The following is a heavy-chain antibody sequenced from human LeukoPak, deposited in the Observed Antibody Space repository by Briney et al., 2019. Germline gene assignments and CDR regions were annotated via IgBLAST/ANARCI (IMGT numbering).Heavy chain of an antibody. V-gene: IGHV3-11*04. Sequence: GGSLRRSCAASGFTFSDYYMSWIRQAPGKGLESVSYISSSGSTIYYADSVKGRFTISRYNAKNSLYLQMNSLRAEDTAVYYCARVIYYDILTKSFDPWGQGTLVTVSS. D-gene: IGHD3-9*01. CDR1: GFTFSDYY. CDR2: ISSSGSTI. J-gene: IGHJ5*02. CDR3: ARVIYYDILTKSFDP.